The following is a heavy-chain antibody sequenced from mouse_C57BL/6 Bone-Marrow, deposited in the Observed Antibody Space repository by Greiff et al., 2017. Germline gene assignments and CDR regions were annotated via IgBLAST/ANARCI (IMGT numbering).Heavy chain of an antibody. J-gene: IGHJ3*01. D-gene: IGHD1-1*01. CDR2: IDPSDSYT. CDR1: GYTFTSYW. Sequence: VKLQQPGAELVMPGASVKLSCKASGYTFTSYWMHWVKQRPGQGLEWIGEIDPSDSYTNYNQKFKGKSTLTVDKSSSTAYMQLSSLTSEDSAVYYCAREGDYYGSPFAYWGQGTLVTVSA. CDR3: AREGDYYGSPFAY. V-gene: IGHV1-69*01.